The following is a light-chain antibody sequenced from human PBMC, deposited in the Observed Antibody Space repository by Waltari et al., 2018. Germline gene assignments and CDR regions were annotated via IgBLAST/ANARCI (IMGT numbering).Light chain of an antibody. CDR1: SGDIGGYNY. J-gene: IGLJ1*01. CDR2: VVS. CDR3: SSYTMTSATA. Sequence: QSALTQPASVSGSPGQSITISCTGTSGDIGGYNYVSWYQQYPGKAPKLIIFVVSYRPSVFSHRFSAYKSGNTASLTISGLQAEDEAHYYCSSYTMTSATAFGTGTKVTVL. V-gene: IGLV2-14*01.